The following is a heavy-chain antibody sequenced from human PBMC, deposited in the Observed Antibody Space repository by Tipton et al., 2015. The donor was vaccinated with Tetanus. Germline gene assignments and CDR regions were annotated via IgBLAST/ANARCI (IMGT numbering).Heavy chain of an antibody. CDR1: GGSISSGSSY. D-gene: IGHD3-10*01. CDR2: AFYRGST. CDR3: ARVESDGSGTNYNFYYMDV. Sequence: TLSLTCTVSGGSISSGSSYWSWVRQPPGKKLEWLGYAFYRGSTNYNPSFKSRVTISVDTSKNQFSLKLHSVSAADTAVYYCARVESDGSGTNYNFYYMDVWGKGTTVTVSS. V-gene: IGHV4-61*01. J-gene: IGHJ6*03.